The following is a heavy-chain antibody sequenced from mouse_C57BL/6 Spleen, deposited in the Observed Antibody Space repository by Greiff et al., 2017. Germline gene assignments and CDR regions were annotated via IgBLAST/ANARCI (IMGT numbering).Heavy chain of an antibody. CDR3: ARDKGIYYGYDAGFAY. CDR2: IRYDGSN. CDR1: GYSITSGYY. V-gene: IGHV3-6*01. D-gene: IGHD2-2*01. Sequence: VQLQESGPGLVKPSPSLSLTCSVSGYSITSGYYWNWIRQFPGNKLEWIGYIRYDGSNNYNPYLKNRISITRDTSKKQYILKLNSVTTEDTATYYCARDKGIYYGYDAGFAYWGQGTLVTVSA. J-gene: IGHJ3*01.